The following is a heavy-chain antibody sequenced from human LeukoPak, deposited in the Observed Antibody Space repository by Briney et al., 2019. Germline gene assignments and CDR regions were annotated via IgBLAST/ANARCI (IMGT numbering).Heavy chain of an antibody. J-gene: IGHJ6*02. Sequence: PSQTLSLTCTVSGGSISSGGYYWSWIRQHPGKGLEWIGHIYYSGSTYYNPSLKSRVTISVDTSKNQFSLKLSSVTAADTAVYYCARVFAPVFWRGYYYYTYGRAVWAQGTTSTVSS. CDR2: IYYSGST. D-gene: IGHD3-3*01. CDR1: GGSISSGGYY. V-gene: IGHV4-31*03. CDR3: ARVFAPVFWRGYYYYTYGRAV.